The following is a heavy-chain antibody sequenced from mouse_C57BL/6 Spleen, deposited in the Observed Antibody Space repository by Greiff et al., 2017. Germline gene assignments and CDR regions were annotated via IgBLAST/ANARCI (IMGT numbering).Heavy chain of an antibody. CDR1: GYTFTSYW. CDR2: IDPSDSYT. Sequence: QVQLQQPGAELVKPGASVKLSCKASGYTFTSYWMQWVKQRPGQGLEWIGEIDPSDSYTNSNQKFKGKATLTVDTSSSTAYMQLSSLTSEDSAVYYCARSPYYGSSPWFAYWGQGTLVTVSA. CDR3: ARSPYYGSSPWFAY. J-gene: IGHJ3*01. V-gene: IGHV1-50*01. D-gene: IGHD1-1*01.